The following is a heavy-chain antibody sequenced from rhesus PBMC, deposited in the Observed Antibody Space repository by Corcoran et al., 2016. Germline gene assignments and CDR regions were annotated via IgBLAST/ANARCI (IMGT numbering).Heavy chain of an antibody. V-gene: IGHV4-169*02. CDR2: IYGSGSIT. CDR3: ASGSWEYCTGSGCYVPYYFDY. D-gene: IGHD2-21*01. CDR1: GGSISSSY. J-gene: IGHJ4*01. Sequence: QLQLQESGPGLVKPSETLSVTCAVSGGSISSSYWSWIRQAPGKGLEWIGYIYGSGSITNYNPALRNRGTLSVDTSKNQLSLKLSSVTAADTAVYYCASGSWEYCTGSGCYVPYYFDYWGQGVLVTVSS.